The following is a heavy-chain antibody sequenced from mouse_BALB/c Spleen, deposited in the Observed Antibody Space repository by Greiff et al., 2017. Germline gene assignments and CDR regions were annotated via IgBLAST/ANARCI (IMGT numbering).Heavy chain of an antibody. CDR1: GFTFSSYA. D-gene: IGHD2-10*02. CDR2: ISSGGSYT. V-gene: IGHV5-9-3*01. Sequence: EVKLVESGGDLVKPGGSLKLSCAASGFTFSSYAMSWVRQTPEKRLEWVATISSGGSYTYYPDSVKGRFTISRDNAKNTLYLQMSSLRSEDTAMYYCARFPYGNYPYWYFDVWGAGTTVTVSS. CDR3: ARFPYGNYPYWYFDV. J-gene: IGHJ1*01.